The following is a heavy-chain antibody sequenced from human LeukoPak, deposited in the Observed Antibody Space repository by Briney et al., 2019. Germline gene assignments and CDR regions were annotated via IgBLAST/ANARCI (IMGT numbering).Heavy chain of an antibody. CDR3: ARGDTAMVTSYFDF. Sequence: SETLSLTCAVSGGSISSGGYSWSWIRQPPGKGLEWIGYIYHSGSTYYNPSLKSRVTISVDRSKNQFSLKLSSVTAADTAVYYCARGDTAMVTSYFDFWGQGTLVTVSS. D-gene: IGHD5-18*01. CDR1: GGSISSGGYS. CDR2: IYHSGST. J-gene: IGHJ4*02. V-gene: IGHV4-30-2*01.